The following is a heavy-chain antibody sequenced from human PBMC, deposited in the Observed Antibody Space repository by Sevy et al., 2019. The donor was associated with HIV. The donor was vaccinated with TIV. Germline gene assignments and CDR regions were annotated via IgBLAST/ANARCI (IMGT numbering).Heavy chain of an antibody. Sequence: ASVKVSCKASGYTFSGYSISWVRQAPGQGLEWMGWMNTYNGNTKYAQKVQGRVTMTTDTSTSTAYMELRGLRSYDTAVYYCARDTREKSFDYWGQGTLVTVSS. CDR2: MNTYNGNT. V-gene: IGHV1-18*01. CDR1: GYTFSGYS. CDR3: ARDTREKSFDY. J-gene: IGHJ4*02.